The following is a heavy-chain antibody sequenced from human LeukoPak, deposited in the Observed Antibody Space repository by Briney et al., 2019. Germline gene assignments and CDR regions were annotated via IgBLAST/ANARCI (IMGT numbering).Heavy chain of an antibody. CDR3: AVWNDERRLDY. CDR2: ISYDGSNK. J-gene: IGHJ4*02. D-gene: IGHD1-1*01. V-gene: IGHV3-30*03. CDR1: GFTFSKYV. Sequence: GGSLRLSCAASGFTFSKYVMHWVRQAPGKGLEWVATISYDGSNKYYADSVKGRFTISRDNSRNTLFLQMNSLRVEDTAVYYCAVWNDERRLDYWGQGTLVTVSS.